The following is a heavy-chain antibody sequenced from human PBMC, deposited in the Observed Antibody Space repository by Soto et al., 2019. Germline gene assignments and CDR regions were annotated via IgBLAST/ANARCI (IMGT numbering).Heavy chain of an antibody. CDR3: ARAGYALIWGSYRPSSSCFDP. D-gene: IGHD3-16*02. V-gene: IGHV4-59*12. J-gene: IGHJ5*02. CDR2: IYYSGST. CDR1: GGSISSYC. Sequence: PSETLSLSCTVLGGSISSYCWSWIRQPPGKGLEWIGYIYYSGSTNQTPSLKVRVSISVDTSKNQSSLKLSCVTAADTAVYYSARAGYALIWGSYRPSSSCFDPGGQGSLVTVYS.